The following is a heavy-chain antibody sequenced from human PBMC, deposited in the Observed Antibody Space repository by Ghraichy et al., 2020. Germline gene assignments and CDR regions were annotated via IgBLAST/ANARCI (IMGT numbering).Heavy chain of an antibody. CDR1: GYSFSSYG. J-gene: IGHJ6*02. CDR3: ARDLHYYDSTGYPDPHFYYGMDV. D-gene: IGHD3-22*01. CDR2: ISAYNGNT. Sequence: ASVKVSCKASGYSFSSYGISWVRQAPGQGLEWMGWISAYNGNTNYTQRLQDRVTMTTDTSTSTAYMELRSLRSDDTAVYYCARDLHYYDSTGYPDPHFYYGMDVWGRGTTVTVSS. V-gene: IGHV1-18*01.